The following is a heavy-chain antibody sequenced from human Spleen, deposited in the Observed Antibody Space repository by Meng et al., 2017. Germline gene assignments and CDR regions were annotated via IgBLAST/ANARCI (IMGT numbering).Heavy chain of an antibody. D-gene: IGHD1-26*01. Sequence: GESLKISCAASGFTFSNSWMNWVRQAPGKGLEWVANIKQDGSETFYVESVQGRFTISRDNSKNSLYLQMNSLKAEDTAVYYCARGADSGSCYSCYYGMDVWGQGTTVTVSS. J-gene: IGHJ6*02. CDR2: IKQDGSET. CDR1: GFTFSNSW. V-gene: IGHV3-7*03. CDR3: ARGADSGSCYSCYYGMDV.